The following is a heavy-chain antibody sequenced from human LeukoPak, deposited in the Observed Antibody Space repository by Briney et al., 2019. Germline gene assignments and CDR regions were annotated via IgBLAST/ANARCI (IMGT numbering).Heavy chain of an antibody. CDR1: GGTFSSYA. Sequence: ASVKVSCKASGGTFSSYAISWVRQAPGQGLEWMGGIIPIFGTANYAQKFQGRVTITADKSTSTAYMELSSLRSEDTAAYYCARDPFPRRGWFDPWGQGTLVTVSS. CDR2: IIPIFGTA. D-gene: IGHD3-3*02. CDR3: ARDPFPRRGWFDP. V-gene: IGHV1-69*06. J-gene: IGHJ5*02.